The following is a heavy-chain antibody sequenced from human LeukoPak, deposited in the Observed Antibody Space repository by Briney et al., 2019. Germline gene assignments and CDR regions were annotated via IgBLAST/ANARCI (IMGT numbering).Heavy chain of an antibody. CDR2: IYISGTT. CDR1: GVSISSYY. V-gene: IGHV4-4*07. D-gene: IGHD5-12*01. CDR3: ARTGGYDYHIDH. J-gene: IGHJ4*02. Sequence: SEALSLTCSVSGVSISSYYWSWVRQTAGKGLEWIGRIYISGTTNYNPSLNSRVTMSIDTSKNQFSLKLTSVTAADTGVYYCARTGGYDYHIDHWGQGTQVTVSS.